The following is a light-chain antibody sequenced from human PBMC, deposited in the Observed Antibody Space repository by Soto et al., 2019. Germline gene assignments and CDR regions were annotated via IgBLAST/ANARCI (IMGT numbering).Light chain of an antibody. Sequence: QSVLTQPPSVSAAPGQKVTISSSGSSSNIGNNYVSWYQQLPGTAPKLLIYDNNKRPSGIPDPFSGSKSGTSATLGITGLQTGDEADYYCGTWDSSLSAVVFGGGTKLTVL. V-gene: IGLV1-51*01. J-gene: IGLJ2*01. CDR2: DNN. CDR1: SSNIGNNY. CDR3: GTWDSSLSAVV.